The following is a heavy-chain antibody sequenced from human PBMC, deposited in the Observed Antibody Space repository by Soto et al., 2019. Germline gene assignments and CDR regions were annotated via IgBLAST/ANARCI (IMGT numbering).Heavy chain of an antibody. CDR3: GNRRGGGGN. V-gene: IGHV3-53*01. CDR1: GFTVSNNY. CDR2: IYSGGYT. Sequence: EVQLVESGGGLIQPGGSLRLSCAVSGFTVSNNYMSWVRQAPGKGLEGVSVIYSGGYTAYGDSVKGRFTISRDNSKNTLLLPVISLGADAIAVCYCGNRRGGGGNWGQGTLVTVSS. J-gene: IGHJ4*02. D-gene: IGHD3-16*01.